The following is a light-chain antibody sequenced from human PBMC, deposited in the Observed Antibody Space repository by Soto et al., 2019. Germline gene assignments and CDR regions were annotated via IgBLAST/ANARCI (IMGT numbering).Light chain of an antibody. CDR3: AAWYDDLDTPR. J-gene: IGLJ2*01. Sequence: QSAVTQAPSVSGTPGQRVTISCSGSSSNIESNWVYWYQQLPGTAPKLLIYNNNQRPSGVPYRFSGSKSGTSASLANNGLRGYEEGGYYCAAWYDDLDTPRIGGGTQLTVL. CDR1: SSNIESNW. CDR2: NNN. V-gene: IGLV1-47*02.